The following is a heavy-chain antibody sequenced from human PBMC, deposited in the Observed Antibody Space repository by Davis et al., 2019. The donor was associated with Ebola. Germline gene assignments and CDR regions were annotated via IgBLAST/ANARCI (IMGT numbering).Heavy chain of an antibody. CDR3: ARVDVSSAFDI. D-gene: IGHD3-16*01. V-gene: IGHV3-21*01. Sequence: GGSLRLSCAASGFMFSSYVMSWVRQAPGKGLEWVSTLGTSADTYYADSVKGRFTISRDNAKNSLFLQMNSLRAEDTAVYYCARVDVSSAFDIWGRGTMVTVSS. CDR2: LGTSADT. CDR1: GFMFSSYV. J-gene: IGHJ3*02.